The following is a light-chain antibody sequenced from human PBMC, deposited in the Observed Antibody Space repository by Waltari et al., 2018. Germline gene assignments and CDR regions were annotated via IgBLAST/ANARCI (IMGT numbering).Light chain of an antibody. CDR1: QSITKKY. V-gene: IGKV3-20*01. Sequence: VLTQSPGTLSLSPGERATLSCRASQSITKKYFAWYQQKPGQAPRLLIYGASSRAAGVPDRFSGSGSGTDFTLTISRVEAEDVGVYYCMQSLQALWTFGQGTKVEIK. CDR2: GAS. CDR3: MQSLQALWT. J-gene: IGKJ1*01.